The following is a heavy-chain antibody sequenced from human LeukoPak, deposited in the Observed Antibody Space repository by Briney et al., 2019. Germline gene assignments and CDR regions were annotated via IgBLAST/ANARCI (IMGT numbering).Heavy chain of an antibody. D-gene: IGHD3-3*01. CDR3: ARERDFWSGYSIYYMDV. V-gene: IGHV4-38-2*02. Sequence: PSETLSLTCAVSGYSISSGYYWGWIRQPPGKGLEWIGSIYHSGSTYYNPSLKSRVTISVDTSKNQFSLKLSSVTAADTAVYYCARERDFWSGYSIYYMDVWGKGTTVTVSS. CDR1: GYSISSGYY. CDR2: IYHSGST. J-gene: IGHJ6*03.